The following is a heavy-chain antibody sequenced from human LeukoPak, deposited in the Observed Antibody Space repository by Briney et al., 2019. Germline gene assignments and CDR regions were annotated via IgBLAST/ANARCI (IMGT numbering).Heavy chain of an antibody. V-gene: IGHV3-30*02. CDR3: AKETGYSSPDY. CDR1: GFTFNNYG. D-gene: IGHD6-13*01. J-gene: IGHJ4*02. CDR2: IRYDGSNE. Sequence: GGSLRLSCAASGFTFNNYGMHWVRQAPGKGLEWVTFIRYDGSNEYYADSVKGRFTVSRDNSNNMLYLRMNSLRPEDTAVYYCAKETGYSSPDYWGQGTLVTVSS.